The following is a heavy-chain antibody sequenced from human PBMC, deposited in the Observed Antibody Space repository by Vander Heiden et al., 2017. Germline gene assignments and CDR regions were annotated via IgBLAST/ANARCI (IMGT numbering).Heavy chain of an antibody. D-gene: IGHD3-16*01. V-gene: IGHV4-34*01. CDR2: INHSGST. CDR1: GGSFSGYY. CDR3: ASLKVISIGGSGYYYGMDV. J-gene: IGHJ6*02. Sequence: VQLQQWGAGLLKPSETLSLTCAVSGGSFSGYYWRGIRQPPGKGMEGIGEINHSGSTNYNTSLKSRVTISVDTSKNQFSLKLSSVTAADTAVYYCASLKVISIGGSGYYYGMDVWGQGTTVTVSS.